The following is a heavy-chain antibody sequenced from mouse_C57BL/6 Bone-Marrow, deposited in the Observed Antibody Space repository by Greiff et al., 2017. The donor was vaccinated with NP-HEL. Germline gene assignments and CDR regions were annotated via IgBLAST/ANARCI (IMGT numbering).Heavy chain of an antibody. D-gene: IGHD1-1*01. J-gene: IGHJ3*01. Sequence: EVKLQESGPGLVKPSQSLSLTCSVTGYSITSGYYWNWIRQFPGNKLEWMGYISYDGSNNYNPSLKNRISITRDTSKNQFFLKLNSVTTEDTATYYCARESSRYGSSYVWFAYWGQGTLVTVSA. CDR3: ARESSRYGSSYVWFAY. CDR1: GYSITSGYY. V-gene: IGHV3-6*01. CDR2: ISYDGSN.